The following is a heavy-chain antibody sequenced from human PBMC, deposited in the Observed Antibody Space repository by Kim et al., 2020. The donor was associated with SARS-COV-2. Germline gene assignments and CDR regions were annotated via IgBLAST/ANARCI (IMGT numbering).Heavy chain of an antibody. CDR1: GFTFSSYA. D-gene: IGHD3-22*01. Sequence: GGSLRLSCAASGFTFSSYALHWVRQAPGKGLEWVALLSYDGTNKYYADSVKGRFTIFRDNSKSTLYLRMNSLRAEDTAVYYCARDHPDYYHSSGYYSTFSYTMTVWGDGTTVTVSS. CDR3: ARDHPDYYHSSGYYSTFSYTMTV. V-gene: IGHV3-30*04. J-gene: IGHJ6*04. CDR2: LSYDGTNK.